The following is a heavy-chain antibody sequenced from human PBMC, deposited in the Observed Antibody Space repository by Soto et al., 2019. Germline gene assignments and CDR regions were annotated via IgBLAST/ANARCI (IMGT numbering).Heavy chain of an antibody. D-gene: IGHD4-17*01. CDR1: GGSISPYY. CDR3: ARAYGYYFDY. J-gene: IGHJ4*02. Sequence: SETLSLTCTVSGGSISPYYWSWIRQPPGKGLEWVGYIYYGGTSSYNPSLKSRVTISLETSKSQISLKLSSVTAADTAVYYCARAYGYYFDYWGQGTLVTVSS. V-gene: IGHV4-59*01. CDR2: IYYGGTS.